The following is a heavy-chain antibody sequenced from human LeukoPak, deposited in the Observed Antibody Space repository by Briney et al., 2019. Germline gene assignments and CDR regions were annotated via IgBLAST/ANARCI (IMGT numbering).Heavy chain of an antibody. CDR2: ISAYNGNT. Sequence: GASVKVSCKASGYTFTSYGISWVRQAPGQGLEWMGWISAYNGNTNYAQKLQGRVTMTEDTSTDTAYMELSSLRSEDTAVYYCASTPFDYYGSGSYLDYWGQGTLVTVSS. J-gene: IGHJ4*02. CDR3: ASTPFDYYGSGSYLDY. D-gene: IGHD3-10*01. CDR1: GYTFTSYG. V-gene: IGHV1-18*01.